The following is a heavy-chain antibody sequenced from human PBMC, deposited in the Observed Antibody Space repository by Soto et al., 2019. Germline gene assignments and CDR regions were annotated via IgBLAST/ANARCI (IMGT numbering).Heavy chain of an antibody. CDR1: GFTFSSYD. CDR2: IGTAGDT. Sequence: EVQLVESGGGLVQPGGSLRLSCAASGFTFSSYDMHWVRQATGKGLEWVSAIGTAGDTYYPGSVKGRFTISRENAKNSLYLQMNSLRAEDTAAYYCARGGGSSWGYYYYGMDVWGRGTTVTVSS. V-gene: IGHV3-13*01. CDR3: ARGGGSSWGYYYYGMDV. D-gene: IGHD6-13*01. J-gene: IGHJ6*02.